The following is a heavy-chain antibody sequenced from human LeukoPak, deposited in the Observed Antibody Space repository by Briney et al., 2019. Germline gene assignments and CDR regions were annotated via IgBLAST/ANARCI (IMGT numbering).Heavy chain of an antibody. J-gene: IGHJ4*02. CDR1: GYTFTGYY. D-gene: IGHD3-22*01. CDR3: ARAGTTYYYDSSGYYPLWY. CDR2: IIPNSGGT. Sequence: ASVKVSCKASGYTFTGYYMHWVRQAPGQGLEWMGWIIPNSGGTNYAQKFQGRVTMTRDTSISTAYMELSRLRSDDTAVYYCARAGTTYYYDSSGYYPLWYWGQGTLVTVSS. V-gene: IGHV1-2*02.